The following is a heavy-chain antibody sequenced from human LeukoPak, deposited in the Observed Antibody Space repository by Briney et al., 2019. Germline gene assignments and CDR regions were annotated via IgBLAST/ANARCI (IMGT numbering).Heavy chain of an antibody. CDR1: GFTFSSYA. V-gene: IGHV3-23*01. CDR3: ARDSRQDYYDSSGYLWFAFDI. Sequence: GGSLRLSCAASGFTFSSYAMSWVRQAPGKGLEWVSGISGSGGSTYYADSVKGRFTISRDNSKNTLYLQMNSLRAEDTAVYYCARDSRQDYYDSSGYLWFAFDIWGQGTMVTVSS. D-gene: IGHD3-22*01. J-gene: IGHJ3*02. CDR2: ISGSGGST.